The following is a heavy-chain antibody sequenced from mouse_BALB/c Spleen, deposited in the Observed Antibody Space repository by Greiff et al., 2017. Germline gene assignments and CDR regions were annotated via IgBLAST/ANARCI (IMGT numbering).Heavy chain of an antibody. CDR3: AKLDCDVYAVDY. CDR2: ICGDGST. Sequence: VQLQQSGPGLVAPSQSLSITCTASGFSLTSYGVSWVRQPPGKGLEWLGVICGDGSTTYHSALISSLCISKENSKSQAFLKLNRLQTSNTATYYCAKLDCDVYAVDYWGQGTSVTVSS. V-gene: IGHV2-3*01. CDR1: GFSLTSYG. J-gene: IGHJ4*01.